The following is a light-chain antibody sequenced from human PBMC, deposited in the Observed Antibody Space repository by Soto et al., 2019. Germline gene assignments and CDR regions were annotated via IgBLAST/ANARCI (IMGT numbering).Light chain of an antibody. V-gene: IGKV3-15*01. CDR2: GAS. CDR3: QQYNHWPPLT. Sequence: EIVMTQSPATLSVSPGERATLSCRASQSVGRNLAWYQQKPGQAPRLLIYGASTRATGSPARFSGSGSGTEFTLTISSLQSEDFAIYSCQQYNHWPPLTFGGGTKVEIK. J-gene: IGKJ4*01. CDR1: QSVGRN.